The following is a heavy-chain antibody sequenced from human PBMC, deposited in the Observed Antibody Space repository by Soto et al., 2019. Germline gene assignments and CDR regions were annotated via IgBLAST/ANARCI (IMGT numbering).Heavy chain of an antibody. D-gene: IGHD5-18*01. V-gene: IGHV3-30-3*01. CDR2: ISYDGSNK. Sequence: GGSLRLSCAASGFTFSSYAMHWVRQAPGKGLEWVAVISYDGSNKYYADSVKGRFTISRDNSKNTLYLQMNSLRAEDTAVYYCAMGVDTAMGFKGGFDYWGQGTLVTVSS. CDR1: GFTFSSYA. J-gene: IGHJ4*02. CDR3: AMGVDTAMGFKGGFDY.